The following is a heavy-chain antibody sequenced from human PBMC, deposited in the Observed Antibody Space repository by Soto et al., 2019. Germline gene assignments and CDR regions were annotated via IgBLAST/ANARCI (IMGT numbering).Heavy chain of an antibody. V-gene: IGHV1-3*05. CDR1: GYTFTGYA. CDR3: ARAVAVAADFDY. CDR2: INAGTGNT. D-gene: IGHD6-19*01. J-gene: IGHJ4*02. Sequence: QVQLVQSVAEEKNPGASVKVSCKASGYTFTGYAMHWVRQAPGQRLEWMGWINAGTGNTKYSQKFQGRVTITRDTSASTAYMELSRLRSEDTAVDYCARAVAVAADFDYWGQATLVTVSS.